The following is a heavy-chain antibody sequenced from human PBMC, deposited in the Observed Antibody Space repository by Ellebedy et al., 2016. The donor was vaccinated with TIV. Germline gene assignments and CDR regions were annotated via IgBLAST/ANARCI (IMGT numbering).Heavy chain of an antibody. Sequence: PGGSLRLSCAASGFTFSSYWMNRVRQAPGKGLEWVANIKQNGSEKYYVDSVKGRFNISRDNAKNSLYLQMNSLRAEDTAVYYCARDRGTTMTVSDYWGQGTLVTVSS. CDR1: GFTFSSYW. CDR3: ARDRGTTMTVSDY. J-gene: IGHJ4*02. D-gene: IGHD3-22*01. V-gene: IGHV3-7*01. CDR2: IKQNGSEK.